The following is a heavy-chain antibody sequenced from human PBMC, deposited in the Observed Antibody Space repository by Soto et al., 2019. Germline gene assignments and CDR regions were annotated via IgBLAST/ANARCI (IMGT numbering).Heavy chain of an antibody. V-gene: IGHV1-3*05. CDR3: ARSIVVVAPLDY. CDR1: GYTFTSYA. J-gene: IGHJ4*02. Sequence: QVQLVQSGAEEKKPGASVKVSCKASGYTFTSYAMHWVRQAPGQRLEWMGWINAGNGNTKYSQKFQGRVTITRDTSASTAYMELSSLRSEDTAVDYCARSIVVVAPLDYWGQGTLVTVSS. D-gene: IGHD2-21*01. CDR2: INAGNGNT.